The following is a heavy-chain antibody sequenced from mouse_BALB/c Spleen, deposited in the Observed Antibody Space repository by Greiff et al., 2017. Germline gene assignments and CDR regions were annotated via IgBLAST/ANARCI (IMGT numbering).Heavy chain of an antibody. CDR3: TNSYYGSFAY. CDR2: INPSNGGT. D-gene: IGHD1-2*01. J-gene: IGHJ3*01. CDR1: GYTFTSYY. V-gene: IGHV1S81*02. Sequence: QVQLKQPGAELVKPGASVKLSCKASGYTFTSYYMYWVKQRPGQGLEWIGGINPSNGGTNFNEKFKSKATLTVDKSSSTAYMQLSSLTSEDSAVYYCTNSYYGSFAYWGQGTLVTVSA.